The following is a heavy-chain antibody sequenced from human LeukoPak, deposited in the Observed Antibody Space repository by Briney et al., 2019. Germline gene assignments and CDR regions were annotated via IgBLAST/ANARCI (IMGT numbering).Heavy chain of an antibody. CDR3: ARDAYYYDSSGYRGVVDY. J-gene: IGHJ4*02. CDR2: ISSSSSYI. CDR1: GFTFSSYS. D-gene: IGHD3-22*01. Sequence: GGSLRPSCAASGFTFSSYSMNWVRQAPGKGLEWVSSISSSSSYIYYADSVKGRFTISRDNAKNSLYLQMNSLRAEDTAVYYCARDAYYYDSSGYRGVVDYWGQGTLVTVSS. V-gene: IGHV3-21*01.